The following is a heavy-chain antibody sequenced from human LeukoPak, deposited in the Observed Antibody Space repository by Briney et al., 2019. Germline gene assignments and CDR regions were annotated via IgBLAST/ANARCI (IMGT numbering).Heavy chain of an antibody. V-gene: IGHV3-20*04. CDR2: ANWNGGST. CDR3: ARASLYDNSAYYLDY. CDR1: GFTFDNYG. J-gene: IGHJ4*02. Sequence: GGSLRLSCAASGFTFDNYGMTWVRQVPGKGLEWVSGANWNGGSTGYADTVKGRFTISRDNAKSSLYPQMHSLRAEDTALYYCARASLYDNSAYYLDYWGQGTLVTVSS. D-gene: IGHD3-22*01.